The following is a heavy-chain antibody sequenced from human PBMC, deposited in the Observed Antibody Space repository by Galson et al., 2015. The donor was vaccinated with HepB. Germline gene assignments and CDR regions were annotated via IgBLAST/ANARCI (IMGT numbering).Heavy chain of an antibody. V-gene: IGHV3-48*01. CDR1: GFTLSSYS. CDR2: VSSSSSTM. J-gene: IGHJ4*02. D-gene: IGHD4-17*01. CDR3: ARGYYGDYVVDY. Sequence: SLRLSCAASGFTLSSYSMNWVRQAPGKGLEWVSYVSSSSSTMYYADSVKGRFTISRDNAKNSLYLQMNSLRAEDMAVYYCARGYYGDYVVDYWGQGTLVTVSS.